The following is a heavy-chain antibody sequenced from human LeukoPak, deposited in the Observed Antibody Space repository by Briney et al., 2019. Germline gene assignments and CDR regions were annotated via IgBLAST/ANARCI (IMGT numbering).Heavy chain of an antibody. V-gene: IGHV4-39*01. Sequence: SQTLSLTCTVSGGSISSGYYWGWIRQPPGKGLEWIGSIYYSGSTYYNPSLKSRVTISVDTSKNQFSLKLSSVTAADTAVYYCARHERAGGNYWGQGTLVTVSS. J-gene: IGHJ4*02. CDR3: ARHERAGGNY. D-gene: IGHD3-16*01. CDR2: IYYSGST. CDR1: GGSISSGYY.